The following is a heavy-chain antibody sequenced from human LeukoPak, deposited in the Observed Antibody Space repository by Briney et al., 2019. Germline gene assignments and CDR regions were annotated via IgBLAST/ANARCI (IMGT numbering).Heavy chain of an antibody. V-gene: IGHV1-18*01. CDR1: GYIFNNYG. CDR2: IITYNGHT. CDR3: ARGSGEFDY. Sequence: ASVKVSCKTSGYIFNNYGISWVREAPGQGLEWLGCIITYNGHTDYVDKLQGRVTVTTDTSTSTVYMELRSLTSDDTAVYYCARGSGEFDYWGQGTLVTVSS. J-gene: IGHJ4*02. D-gene: IGHD2-21*01.